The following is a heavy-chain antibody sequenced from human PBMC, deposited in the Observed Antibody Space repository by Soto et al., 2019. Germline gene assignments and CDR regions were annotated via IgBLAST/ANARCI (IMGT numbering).Heavy chain of an antibody. V-gene: IGHV4-30-2*01. Sequence: QLQLQESGSGLVKPSQTLSLTCAVSGGSISSGGYSWSWIRQPPGKGLEWIGYIYHSGSTYYNPSLKSRVTISVDRSKNQFSLKLSSVTAADTAVYYCARATVVAAMAGPQRGDAFDIWGQGTMVTVSS. J-gene: IGHJ3*02. CDR3: ARATVVAAMAGPQRGDAFDI. CDR2: IYHSGST. CDR1: GGSISSGGYS. D-gene: IGHD2-15*01.